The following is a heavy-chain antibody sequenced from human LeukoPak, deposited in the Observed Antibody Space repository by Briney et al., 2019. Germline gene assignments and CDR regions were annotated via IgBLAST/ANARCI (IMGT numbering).Heavy chain of an antibody. CDR2: ISGSGGGT. V-gene: IGHV3-23*01. CDR3: AKRGVVVRVILVGFHKEANYFDS. Sequence: PGGSLRLSCAVSGITLSNYGMTWVRQAPGKGLEWVAGISGSGGGTNYADSVKGRFTISRDNPKNTLYLQMHSLRVEDTAVYFCAKRGVVVRVILVGFHKEANYFDSWGQGALVTVSS. J-gene: IGHJ4*02. CDR1: GITLSNYG. D-gene: IGHD3-10*01.